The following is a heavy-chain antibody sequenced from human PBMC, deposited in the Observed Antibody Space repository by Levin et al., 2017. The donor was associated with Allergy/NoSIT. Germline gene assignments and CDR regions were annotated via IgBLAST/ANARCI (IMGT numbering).Heavy chain of an antibody. V-gene: IGHV3-9*01. CDR3: AKAARTYGDRCAQTPY. Sequence: SLKISCAASGFTFDDCAMHWVRQAPGKGLEWVAGITWNGDTTAYADSVKGRFTISRDNAKNPLFLQMHSLRPDDTALSYGAKAARTYGDRCAQTPYWGQGTLVTVSS. J-gene: IGHJ4*02. CDR2: ITWNGDTT. D-gene: IGHD2-15*01. CDR1: GFTFDDCA.